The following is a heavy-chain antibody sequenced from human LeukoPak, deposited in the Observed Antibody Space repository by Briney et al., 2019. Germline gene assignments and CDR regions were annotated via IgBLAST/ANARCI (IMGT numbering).Heavy chain of an antibody. CDR2: IKQDGSEI. J-gene: IGHJ4*02. CDR1: GFIFTSYW. CDR3: ARLTQLARGRY. V-gene: IGHV3-7*03. D-gene: IGHD6-6*01. Sequence: GGSLRLSCAASGFIFTSYWMSWVRQAPGKGLEWVANIKQDGSEIYYVDSVKGRFTISRDNAKNSLSLQMNSLRAEDTAVYYCARLTQLARGRYWGQGTLVTVSS.